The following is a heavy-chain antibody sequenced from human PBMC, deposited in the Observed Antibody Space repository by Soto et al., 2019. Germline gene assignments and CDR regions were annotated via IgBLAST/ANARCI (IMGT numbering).Heavy chain of an antibody. CDR3: KTWQGSLNYDN. CDR2: IYNDVHTK. CDR1: GFIFSNFG. D-gene: IGHD2-15*01. Sequence: PGGSLRLSCAASGFIFSNFGMHWVRQAPGKGLEWVAAIYNDVHTKVYADSVKDRFTVSRDNSKNILYLQMDSLRAEDTAIYYCKTWQGSLNYDNWGQGTLVTVSS. V-gene: IGHV3-30*12. J-gene: IGHJ4*02.